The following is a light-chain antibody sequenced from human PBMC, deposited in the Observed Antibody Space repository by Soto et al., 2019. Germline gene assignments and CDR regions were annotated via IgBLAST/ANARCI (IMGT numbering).Light chain of an antibody. CDR3: AVWDDSLNGVV. V-gene: IGLV1-47*01. J-gene: IGLJ3*02. Sequence: QSVVTQPPSASGTPGQRVTISCSGSSSNIGGNYVYWYQHLPGTAPKVLMYKNNHRPSGVPDRFSGSKSDTSASLAISGLRSEDEAHYYCAVWDDSLNGVVFGGGTKVTVL. CDR2: KNN. CDR1: SSNIGGNY.